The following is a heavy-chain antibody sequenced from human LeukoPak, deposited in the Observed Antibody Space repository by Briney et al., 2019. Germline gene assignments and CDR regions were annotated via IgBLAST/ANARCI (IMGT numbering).Heavy chain of an antibody. Sequence: SVKVSCKASGGTFSSYSISWVRQAPGQGLEWMGGIIPIFGIANYAQKFQGRVTITADKSTSTAYMELSSLRSEDTAVYYCARDLESSRYYHYGMDVWGQGTTVTVSS. D-gene: IGHD1-1*01. CDR3: ARDLESSRYYHYGMDV. J-gene: IGHJ6*02. CDR1: GGTFSSYS. V-gene: IGHV1-69*10. CDR2: IIPIFGIA.